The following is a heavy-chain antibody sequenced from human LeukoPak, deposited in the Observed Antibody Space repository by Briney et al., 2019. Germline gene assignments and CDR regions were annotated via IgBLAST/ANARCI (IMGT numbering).Heavy chain of an antibody. CDR2: IASDGNDK. D-gene: IGHD6-13*01. Sequence: GGSLRLSCAASAFPFRNYAMHWLRQVPGKGLEWVAVIASDGNDKHLADSVKGRFTISRDNSRNTLFLQMNSLRPEDTAVYYCAKDGAMAAAGYYDYWGQGTPVTVSS. J-gene: IGHJ4*02. CDR3: AKDGAMAAAGYYDY. CDR1: AFPFRNYA. V-gene: IGHV3-30*18.